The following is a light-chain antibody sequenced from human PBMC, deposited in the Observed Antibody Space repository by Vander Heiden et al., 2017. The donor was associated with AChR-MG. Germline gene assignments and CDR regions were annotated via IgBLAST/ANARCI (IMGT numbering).Light chain of an antibody. Sequence: QSVLTQQPSASGTPGQRVTISCSGTSSNIGSNTVHWYQQLPGTAPKLLIYSNNQRPSGVPDRFSGSKSGTSASLAISGLQSEDEADYYCAAWDDSLNGPVFGGGTKLTVL. CDR3: AAWDDSLNGPV. J-gene: IGLJ2*01. CDR1: SSNIGSNT. V-gene: IGLV1-44*01. CDR2: SNN.